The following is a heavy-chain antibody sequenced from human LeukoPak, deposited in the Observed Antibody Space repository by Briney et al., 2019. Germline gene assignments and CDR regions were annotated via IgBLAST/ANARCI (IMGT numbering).Heavy chain of an antibody. CDR3: ARVLIAARRSRCYYMDV. V-gene: IGHV1-69*06. Sequence: ASVKVSCKASGGTFSSYAISWVRQAPGQGLEWMGGIIPIFGTANYAQKFQGRVTITADKSTSTAYMELSSLRSEDTAVYYCARVLIAARRSRCYYMDVWGKGTTVTVSS. D-gene: IGHD6-6*01. J-gene: IGHJ6*03. CDR1: GGTFSSYA. CDR2: IIPIFGTA.